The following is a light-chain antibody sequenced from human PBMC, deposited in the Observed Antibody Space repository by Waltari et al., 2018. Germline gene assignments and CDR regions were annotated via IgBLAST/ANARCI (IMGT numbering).Light chain of an antibody. Sequence: IVMTQSPATLSVFPGERATLSCRASQSISSNLAWYQPKPGQAPRLLIYGASTRATGIPDSFTGSGSGIEFTLTINSLQSEDFAVYYCQQYNNWPPDPTFGQGTKVEIK. CDR1: QSISSN. J-gene: IGKJ1*01. CDR2: GAS. CDR3: QQYNNWPPDPT. V-gene: IGKV3D-15*01.